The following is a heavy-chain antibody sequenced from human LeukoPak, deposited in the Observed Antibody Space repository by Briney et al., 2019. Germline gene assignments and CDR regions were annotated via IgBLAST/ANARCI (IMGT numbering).Heavy chain of an antibody. V-gene: IGHV1-8*01. CDR3: ARALRVGRYSADY. Sequence: EASVKVSCTASGYTFTSYDINWVRQATGQGLEWMGWMNPNSGNTGSAQRFQGRVTMTRNTSISTAYMELSSLRSEDTAVYYCARALRVGRYSADYWGQGTLVTVSS. CDR1: GYTFTSYD. J-gene: IGHJ4*02. CDR2: MNPNSGNT. D-gene: IGHD2-15*01.